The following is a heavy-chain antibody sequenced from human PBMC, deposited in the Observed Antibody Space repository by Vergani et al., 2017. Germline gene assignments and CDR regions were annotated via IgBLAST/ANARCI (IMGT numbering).Heavy chain of an antibody. Sequence: QVQLVQSGAEVEKPGSSVKVSCKASGGTFSSYAISWVRQAPGQGLEWMGGIIPIFGTANYAQKFQGRVTITADESTSTAYMELSSLRSEDTAVYYCARDKPHHMTGYSSSWYFAFDIWGQGTMVTVSS. V-gene: IGHV1-69*01. J-gene: IGHJ3*02. CDR1: GGTFSSYA. CDR3: ARDKPHHMTGYSSSWYFAFDI. CDR2: IIPIFGTA. D-gene: IGHD6-13*01.